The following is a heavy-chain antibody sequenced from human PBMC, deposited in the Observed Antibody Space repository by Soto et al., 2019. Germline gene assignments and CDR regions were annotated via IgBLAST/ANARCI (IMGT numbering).Heavy chain of an antibody. V-gene: IGHV1-18*01. CDR3: ARDQNDYVWGSYRRY. Sequence: QVQLVQSGAEVKKPGASVRVSCKASGYTFNTYGISWVRQAPGQGLEWMGWISAYNGNTNYAQKLQGRVTMTTETSTSTAYMELRSLRSDDTAVYYCARDQNDYVWGSYRRYWCQGTLVTVYS. CDR1: GYTFNTYG. D-gene: IGHD3-16*02. J-gene: IGHJ4*02. CDR2: ISAYNGNT.